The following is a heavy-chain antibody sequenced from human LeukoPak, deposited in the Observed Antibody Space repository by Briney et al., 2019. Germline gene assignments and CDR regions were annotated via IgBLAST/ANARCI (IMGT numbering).Heavy chain of an antibody. Sequence: ASVKVSCKASGYTFTSYDINWVRQATGQGLEWMGLMNPNSGNTGYAQKFQGRVTMTRNTSISTAYMGLSSLRSEDTAVYYCARGPEPYSSDAFDIWGQGTMVTVSS. V-gene: IGHV1-8*01. CDR3: ARGPEPYSSDAFDI. CDR2: MNPNSGNT. CDR1: GYTFTSYD. J-gene: IGHJ3*02. D-gene: IGHD6-13*01.